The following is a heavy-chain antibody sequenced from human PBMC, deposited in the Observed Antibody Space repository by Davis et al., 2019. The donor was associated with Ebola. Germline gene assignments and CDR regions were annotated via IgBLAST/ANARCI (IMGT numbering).Heavy chain of an antibody. V-gene: IGHV3-30-3*01. CDR1: GFTFSSYA. J-gene: IGHJ6*01. CDR3: ARGPFYMDV. Sequence: GGSLRLSCAASGFTFSSYAMHWVRQAPGKGLEWVAVISYDGSNKYYADSVKGRFTISRDNSKNTLYLQMNSLRGDDTAIYHCARGPFYMDVWGQGTAVTVSS. CDR2: ISYDGSNK.